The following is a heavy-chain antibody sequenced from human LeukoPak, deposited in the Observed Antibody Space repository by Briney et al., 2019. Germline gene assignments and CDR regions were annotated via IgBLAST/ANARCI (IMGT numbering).Heavy chain of an antibody. D-gene: IGHD3-22*01. J-gene: IGHJ3*02. CDR2: IYTSSST. CDR3: ARDRTYYYDSSGYADAFGI. Sequence: KPSQTLSLTCTVSGGSISSGSYYWSWIRQPAGKGLEWIGRIYTSSSTNYNPSLKSRVTISVDSSKNQFSLKLSSVTAADTAVYYCARDRTYYYDSSGYADAFGIWGQGTMVTVSS. CDR1: GGSISSGSYY. V-gene: IGHV4-61*02.